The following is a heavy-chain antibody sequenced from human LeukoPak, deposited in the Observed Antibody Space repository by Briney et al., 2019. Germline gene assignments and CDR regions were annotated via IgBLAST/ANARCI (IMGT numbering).Heavy chain of an antibody. CDR1: GGSISSYY. D-gene: IGHD6-25*01. J-gene: IGHJ4*02. Sequence: SETLSLTCTVSGGSISSYYWSWIRQPPGKGLEWIGYIYYSGSTNYNPSLKSRVTISVDTSKNQFSLKLSSVTAADTAVYYCARGGYYFDYWGQGTLVTVSS. V-gene: IGHV4-59*12. CDR2: IYYSGST. CDR3: ARGGYYFDY.